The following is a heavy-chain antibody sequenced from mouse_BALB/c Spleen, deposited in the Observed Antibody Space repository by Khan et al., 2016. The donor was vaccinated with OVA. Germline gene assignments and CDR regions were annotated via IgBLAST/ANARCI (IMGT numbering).Heavy chain of an antibody. V-gene: IGHV1-7*01. Sequence: VELVESGAELAKPGASVKMSCKASGYTFASYWMHWIKQRPGQGLEWIGYINPSTGYTEYNQKFTDKATLTADKSSSTAYMQLSSLTSEDSSVYYCARGRTDYWGQGTTLTVSS. CDR1: GYTFASYW. J-gene: IGHJ2*01. CDR2: INPSTGYT. CDR3: ARGRTDY.